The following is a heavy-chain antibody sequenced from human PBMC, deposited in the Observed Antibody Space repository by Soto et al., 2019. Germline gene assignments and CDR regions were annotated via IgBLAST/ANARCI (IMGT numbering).Heavy chain of an antibody. Sequence: ASVKVSCKASGYTFTSYAMHWVRQAPGQRLERMGWINAGNGNTKYSQKIQGRVTITRDTSASTAYMELSSLRSEDTAVYYCARVGYYDFWSGLEPFDYWGQETLVTVCS. D-gene: IGHD3-3*01. V-gene: IGHV1-3*01. CDR3: ARVGYYDFWSGLEPFDY. CDR1: GYTFTSYA. CDR2: INAGNGNT. J-gene: IGHJ4*02.